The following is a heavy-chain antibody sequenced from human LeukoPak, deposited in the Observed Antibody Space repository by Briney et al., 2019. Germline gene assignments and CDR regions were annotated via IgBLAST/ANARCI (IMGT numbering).Heavy chain of an antibody. Sequence: PGGSLRLSCAASGFTFSSYAMSWVRLAPGKGLEWVSTIGDGGAGTYYADSVKGRFTISRDNSKNTLYLQMNSLRAEDTAVYYCAKKVDFWWWGQGTLVTVSS. CDR1: GFTFSSYA. J-gene: IGHJ4*02. D-gene: IGHD3-3*01. CDR3: AKKVDFWW. CDR2: IGDGGAGT. V-gene: IGHV3-23*01.